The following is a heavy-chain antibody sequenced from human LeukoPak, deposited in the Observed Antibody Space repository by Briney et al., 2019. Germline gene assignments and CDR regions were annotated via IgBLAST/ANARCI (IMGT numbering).Heavy chain of an antibody. CDR2: IKQDGSER. V-gene: IGHV3-7*03. J-gene: IGHJ4*02. CDR3: ATSTAAAGTD. D-gene: IGHD6-13*01. Sequence: GGSLRLSCAASGFTFSNLWMSWVRQAPGKGLKWVANIKQDGSERYYVDSVKGRFTISRDNAQNSLYLQMNSLRAEDTAIYYCATSTAAAGTDWGQGTLVTVSS. CDR1: GFTFSNLW.